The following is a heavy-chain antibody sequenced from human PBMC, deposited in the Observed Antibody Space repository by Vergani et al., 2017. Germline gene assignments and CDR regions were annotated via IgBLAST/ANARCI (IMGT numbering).Heavy chain of an antibody. CDR2: IYYSGST. CDR1: GGSISSGGYY. J-gene: IGHJ4*02. Sequence: QVQLQESGPGLVKPSQTLSLTCTVSGGSISSGGYYWSWIRQHPGKGLAWIGYIYYSGSTYYNPSLKSRVTISVDTSKNQFSLKLSSVTAADTAVYYCARVPSSGYPNYFDYWGQGTLVTVSS. CDR3: ARVPSSGYPNYFDY. D-gene: IGHD3-22*01. V-gene: IGHV4-31*03.